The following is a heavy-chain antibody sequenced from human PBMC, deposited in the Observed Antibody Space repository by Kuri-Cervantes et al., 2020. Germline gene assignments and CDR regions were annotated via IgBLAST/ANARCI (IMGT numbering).Heavy chain of an antibody. V-gene: IGHV5-51*01. CDR1: GYSFTSYW. CDR3: ARAPILRGSSWYVRWFDP. J-gene: IGHJ5*02. CDR2: IYPGDSDT. Sequence: KVSCKGSGYSFTSYWIGWVRQMPGKGLEWMGIIYPGDSDTRYSPSFQGQVTISADKSISTAYLQWSSLKASGTAMYYCARAPILRGSSWYVRWFDPWGQGTLVTVSS. D-gene: IGHD6-13*01.